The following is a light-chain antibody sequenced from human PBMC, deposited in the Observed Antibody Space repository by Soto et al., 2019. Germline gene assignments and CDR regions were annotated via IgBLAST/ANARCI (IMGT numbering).Light chain of an antibody. CDR3: AAWDASLSGYV. CDR2: RNN. V-gene: IGLV1-47*01. J-gene: IGLJ1*01. CDR1: SSNIGSNY. Sequence: QSVLTQPPSASGTPGQRVTISCSGSSSNIGSNYVYWYQQLPGTAPKLLIYRNNQRPSGVPDRFSGSKSGTSASLAISGLRSEDEADYYCAAWDASLSGYVFGTRTKVTV.